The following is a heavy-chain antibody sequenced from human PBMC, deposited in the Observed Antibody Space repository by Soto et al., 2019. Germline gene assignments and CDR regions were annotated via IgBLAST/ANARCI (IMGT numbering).Heavy chain of an antibody. Sequence: QVQLQQWGAGLLKPSETLSLTCAVYGGSFSGYYWSWIRQPPGKGLEWIGEINHSGSTNYNPSLKSRVTISVDTSKNQFSLKLSSVTAADTAVYYCARGEGLSYIWGSYRIHNWFDPWGQGTLVTVSS. CDR3: ARGEGLSYIWGSYRIHNWFDP. CDR1: GGSFSGYY. V-gene: IGHV4-34*01. J-gene: IGHJ5*02. CDR2: INHSGST. D-gene: IGHD3-16*02.